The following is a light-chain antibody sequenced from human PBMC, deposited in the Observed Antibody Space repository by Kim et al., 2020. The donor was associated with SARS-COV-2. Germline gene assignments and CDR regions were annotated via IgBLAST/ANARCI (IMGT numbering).Light chain of an antibody. Sequence: PGERATLSCRASQSVNNNYVAWYQQKPGQAPRLLIYGASNRATGIPDRFSGSGSGTDFTLTIRRLEPEDFAVYYCQQYSSSPHTFGQGTTVDIK. J-gene: IGKJ1*01. V-gene: IGKV3-20*01. CDR3: QQYSSSPHT. CDR1: QSVNNNY. CDR2: GAS.